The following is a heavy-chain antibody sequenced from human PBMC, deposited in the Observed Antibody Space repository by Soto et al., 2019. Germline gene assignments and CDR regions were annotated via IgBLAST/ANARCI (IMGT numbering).Heavy chain of an antibody. J-gene: IGHJ1*01. CDR3: ARGPSGLYCSGGSCYRLKYFQH. CDR1: GFTFSDYY. D-gene: IGHD2-15*01. Sequence: GGSLRLSCAASGFTFSDYYMSWIRQAPGKGLEWVSYISSSGSTIYYADPVKGRFTISRDNAKNSPYLQMNSLRAGDTAVYYCARGPSGLYCSGGSCYRLKYFQHWGQGTLVTVSS. V-gene: IGHV3-11*01. CDR2: ISSSGSTI.